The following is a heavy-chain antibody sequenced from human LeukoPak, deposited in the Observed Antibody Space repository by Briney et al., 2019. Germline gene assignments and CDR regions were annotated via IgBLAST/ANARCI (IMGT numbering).Heavy chain of an antibody. D-gene: IGHD2-2*01. CDR1: GFPFSSYW. J-gene: IGHJ4*02. V-gene: IGHV3-7*03. CDR2: IKQDGSKK. Sequence: RPGGSLRLSCVASGFPFSSYWMTWVRQAPGKGLEWVANIKQDGSKKSYVDSVKGRFTISRDNSKNTLSLQMNSLRAEDTAVYYCAKDLHTSHCCLPFDYWGQGTLVTVSS. CDR3: AKDLHTSHCCLPFDY.